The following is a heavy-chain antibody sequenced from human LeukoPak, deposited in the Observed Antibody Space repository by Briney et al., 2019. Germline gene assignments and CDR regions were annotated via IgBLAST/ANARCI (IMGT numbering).Heavy chain of an antibody. CDR1: GFTFSSYA. Sequence: GGSLRLFCAASGFTFSSYAMHWVRQAPGKGLEWVAVISYDGSNKYYADSVKGRFTISRDNSKNTLYLQMNSLRAEDTAVYYCARTHEGCSSTSCADYYYYYYMDVWGKGTTVTVSS. CDR3: ARTHEGCSSTSCADYYYYYYMDV. J-gene: IGHJ6*03. D-gene: IGHD2-2*01. CDR2: ISYDGSNK. V-gene: IGHV3-30*04.